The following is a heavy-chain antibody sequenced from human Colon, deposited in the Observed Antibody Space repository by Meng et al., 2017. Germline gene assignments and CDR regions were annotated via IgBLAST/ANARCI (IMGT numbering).Heavy chain of an antibody. CDR1: CTNPRSGYL. CDR3: ARADGSNTWHALEN. J-gene: IGHJ4*02. D-gene: IGHD1-26*01. CDR2: IYYSGKT. V-gene: IGHV4-31*11. Sequence: VHPYDSRTRTAAALYAPFPPIRFPWCTNPRSGYLLVRHPPPPGKGLESIVSIYYSGKTYYNPSLKNRVFISVDKSKTQFSLKLYSVTAADTAIYFCARADGSNTWHALENWGQGTLVTVSS.